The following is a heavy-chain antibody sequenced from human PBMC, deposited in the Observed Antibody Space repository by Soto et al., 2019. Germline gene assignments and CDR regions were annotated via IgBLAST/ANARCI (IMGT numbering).Heavy chain of an antibody. V-gene: IGHV1-46*01. D-gene: IGHD1-1*01. CDR2: INPSGGST. J-gene: IGHJ6*02. CDR1: GYTFTSYY. CDR3: ARRSPRGQRYYGMDV. Sequence: ASVKVSCKASGYTFTSYYMHWVRQAPGQGLEWMGIINPSGGSTSYAQKFQGRVTMTRDTSTSTVYMELSSLRSEDTAVYYCARRSPRGQRYYGMDVWGQGTTVTVSS.